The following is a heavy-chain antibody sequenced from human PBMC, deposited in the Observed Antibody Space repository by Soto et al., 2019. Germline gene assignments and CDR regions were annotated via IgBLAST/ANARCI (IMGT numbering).Heavy chain of an antibody. CDR2: ISSSGSTI. CDR1: GFTFSDYY. D-gene: IGHD5-12*01. J-gene: IGHJ4*02. CDR3: AREVIEDDIVATICLDY. V-gene: IGHV3-11*01. Sequence: QVQLVESGGGLVKPGGSLRLSCAASGFTFSDYYMSWIRQAPGKGLEWVSYISSSGSTIYYADSVKGRFTISRDNAKNSLDLQMNSLRAEATAVYYCAREVIEDDIVATICLDYWGQGTLVTVSS.